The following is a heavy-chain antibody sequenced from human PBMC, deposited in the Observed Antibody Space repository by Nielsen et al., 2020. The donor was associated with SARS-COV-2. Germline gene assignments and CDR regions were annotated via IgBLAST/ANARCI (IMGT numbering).Heavy chain of an antibody. D-gene: IGHD7-27*01. Sequence: SDTLSLTCTVSGGSISSGDYYWSWIRQPPGKGLEWIGYTYYRGSTYYNPSLKSRVTISVDTSKNQFSLNLNSVTAADTAVYYCATKTGPFDSWGQGTLVTVSS. CDR2: TYYRGST. J-gene: IGHJ4*02. CDR1: GGSISSGDYY. CDR3: ATKTGPFDS. V-gene: IGHV4-30-4*02.